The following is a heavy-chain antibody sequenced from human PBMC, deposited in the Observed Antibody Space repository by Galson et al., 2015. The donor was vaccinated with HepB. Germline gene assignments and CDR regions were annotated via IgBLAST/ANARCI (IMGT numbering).Heavy chain of an antibody. D-gene: IGHD2-2*01. CDR1: GFTFSSYD. CDR3: ARSRYCSSTSCSHAFDI. Sequence: SLRLSCAASGFTFSSYDMHWVRQATGKGLEWVSAIGTAGDTYYPGSVKGRFTISRENAKNSLYLQMNSLRAGDTAVYYCARSRYCSSTSCSHAFDIWGQGTMVTVSS. J-gene: IGHJ3*02. V-gene: IGHV3-13*01. CDR2: IGTAGDT.